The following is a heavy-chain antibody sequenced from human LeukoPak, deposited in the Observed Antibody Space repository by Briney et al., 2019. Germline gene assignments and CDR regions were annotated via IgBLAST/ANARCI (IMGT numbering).Heavy chain of an antibody. Sequence: GASVKVSCKASGYTFTGYYMHWVRQAPGQGLEWMGWINPNSGGTNYAQKLQGRVTMTTDTSTSTAYMELRSLRSDDTAVYYCARERLIITIFGVAPRYGMDVWGQGTTVTVSS. CDR2: INPNSGGT. J-gene: IGHJ6*02. CDR1: GYTFTGYY. CDR3: ARERLIITIFGVAPRYGMDV. D-gene: IGHD3-3*01. V-gene: IGHV1-2*02.